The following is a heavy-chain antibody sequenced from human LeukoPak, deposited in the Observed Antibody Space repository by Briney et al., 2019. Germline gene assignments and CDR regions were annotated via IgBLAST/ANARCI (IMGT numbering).Heavy chain of an antibody. J-gene: IGHJ6*03. CDR3: AREHREYYDFWSGQNSYYYMDV. CDR1: GGSFSGYY. CDR2: INHSGST. D-gene: IGHD3-3*01. V-gene: IGHV4-34*01. Sequence: SETLSLTCAVYGGSFSGYYWSWIRQPPGKGLEWIGEINHSGSTNYNPSLKSRVTISVDTSKNQFSLKLSSVTAADTAVYYCAREHREYYDFWSGQNSYYYMDVWGKGTTVTVSS.